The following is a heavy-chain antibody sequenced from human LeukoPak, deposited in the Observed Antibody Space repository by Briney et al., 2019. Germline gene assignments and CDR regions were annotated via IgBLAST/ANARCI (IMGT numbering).Heavy chain of an antibody. CDR1: GYTFTSYG. CDR2: ISAYNSNT. CDR3: ARRQYDFWSGYYGDYYYGMDV. D-gene: IGHD3-3*01. Sequence: ASVTVSCKASGYTFTSYGISWVRQAPGQGLEWMGWISAYNSNTNYAQKLQGRVTMTTDTSTSTAYMELRSLRSDDTAVYYCARRQYDFWSGYYGDYYYGMDVWGQGTTVTVSS. V-gene: IGHV1-18*01. J-gene: IGHJ6*02.